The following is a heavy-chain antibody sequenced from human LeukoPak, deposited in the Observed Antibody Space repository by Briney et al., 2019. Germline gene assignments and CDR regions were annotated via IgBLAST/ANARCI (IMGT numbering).Heavy chain of an antibody. D-gene: IGHD5-12*01. V-gene: IGHV4-39*01. CDR2: IYYSGST. J-gene: IGHJ5*02. CDR3: ARGRVATAFSSAWHNWFDP. Sequence: SETLSLTCTVSGGSISSSSYYWGWIRQPPGKGLEWIGSIYYSGSTYYNPSLKSRVTISVDTSKNQFSLKLSSVTAADTAVYYCARGRVATAFSSAWHNWFDPWGQGTLVTVSS. CDR1: GGSISSSSYY.